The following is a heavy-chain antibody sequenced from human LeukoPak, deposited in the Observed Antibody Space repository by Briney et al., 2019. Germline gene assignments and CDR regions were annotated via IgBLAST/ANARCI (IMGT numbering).Heavy chain of an antibody. Sequence: SETLSLTCTVSGGSISSSSYYWGWIRQPPGKGLEWIGSIYCSGSTYYNPSLKSRVTISVDTSKNQFSLKLSSVTAADTAVYYCARADYDILTGSPYYSDYWGQGTLVTVSS. V-gene: IGHV4-39*01. CDR1: GGSISSSSYY. CDR3: ARADYDILTGSPYYSDY. CDR2: IYCSGST. D-gene: IGHD3-9*01. J-gene: IGHJ4*02.